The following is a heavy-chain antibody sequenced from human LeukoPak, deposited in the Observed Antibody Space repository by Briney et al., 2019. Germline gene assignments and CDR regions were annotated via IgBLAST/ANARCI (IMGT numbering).Heavy chain of an antibody. CDR1: GFTVSSNY. Sequence: GGSLRLSCAASGFTVSSNYMSWVRQAPGKGLEWVSVIYSGGSTYYADSVKGRFTISRDNSKNTLYLEMNSLRAEDTAVYNCARGPLAAAGPYFDYWGQGTLVTVSS. J-gene: IGHJ4*02. V-gene: IGHV3-66*01. CDR2: IYSGGST. D-gene: IGHD6-13*01. CDR3: ARGPLAAAGPYFDY.